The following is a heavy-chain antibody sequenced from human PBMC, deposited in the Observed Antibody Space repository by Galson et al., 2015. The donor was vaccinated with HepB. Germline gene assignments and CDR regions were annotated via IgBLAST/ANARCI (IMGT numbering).Heavy chain of an antibody. Sequence: SVKVSCKASGYTFTSYGISWVRQAPGQGLEWMGWISPYTGHTSYAQNLQDRVTMTTKTSTSTAYMEVRSLRSDDTAVYYCARGQNGYDYYPDHWGQGTLVTVSS. CDR1: GYTFTSYG. D-gene: IGHD5-12*01. J-gene: IGHJ4*02. CDR3: ARGQNGYDYYPDH. CDR2: ISPYTGHT. V-gene: IGHV1-18*01.